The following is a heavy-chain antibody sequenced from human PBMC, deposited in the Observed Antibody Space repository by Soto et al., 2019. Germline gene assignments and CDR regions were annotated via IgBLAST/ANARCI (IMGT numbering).Heavy chain of an antibody. J-gene: IGHJ6*02. V-gene: IGHV3-53*04. CDR1: GIPVSSNY. D-gene: IGHD3-10*01. CDR2: LHSGGDT. Sequence: EVQLVESGGGLVQPGGSLRLSSAASGIPVSSNYMTWVRQAPGKGLEWVSVLHSGGDTYYANSVKGRFTISRHDSTNTLFLRMNSLTAEDTAVYYCARDGPYYYASRMDVWGQGTTVTVSS. CDR3: ARDGPYYYASRMDV.